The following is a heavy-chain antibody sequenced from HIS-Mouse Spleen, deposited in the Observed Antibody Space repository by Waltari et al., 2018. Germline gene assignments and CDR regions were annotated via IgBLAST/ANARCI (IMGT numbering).Heavy chain of an antibody. CDR2: ICYSGRP. Sequence: QLQLQESGPGLVKPSETLSLTCTVSGGSISSSSYYWGWIRQPQGTVLEWIGSICYSGRPYYNPSLKSRVTRSVDTSKNQFSLKLSSVTAADTAVYYCAREIPYSSSWYDWYFDLWGRGTLVTVSS. D-gene: IGHD6-13*01. V-gene: IGHV4-39*07. CDR1: GGSISSSSYY. J-gene: IGHJ2*01. CDR3: AREIPYSSSWYDWYFDL.